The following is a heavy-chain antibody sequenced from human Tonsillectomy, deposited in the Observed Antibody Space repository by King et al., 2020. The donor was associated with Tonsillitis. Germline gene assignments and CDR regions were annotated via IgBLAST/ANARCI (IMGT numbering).Heavy chain of an antibody. V-gene: IGHV4-59*01. Sequence: VQLQESGPGLVEPSETLSLTCSVSGASISNYHWTWIRQTPGKGLEYIGYVYNSGSTFYTPSLKRRVTISVDTSKSQFSLRLSSVTAADTAVYFCARGVGGYRFDPWGQGALVTVSS. J-gene: IGHJ5*02. D-gene: IGHD5-12*01. CDR3: ARGVGGYRFDP. CDR1: GASISNYH. CDR2: VYNSGST.